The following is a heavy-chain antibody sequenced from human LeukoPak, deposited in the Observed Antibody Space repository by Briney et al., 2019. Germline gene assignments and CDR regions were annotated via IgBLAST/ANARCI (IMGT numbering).Heavy chain of an antibody. CDR3: AKGAVRITMIVVVINHTYYFDY. J-gene: IGHJ4*02. CDR2: IWYDGSNK. V-gene: IGHV3-33*06. CDR1: GFTFSSYG. D-gene: IGHD3-22*01. Sequence: PGGSLRLSCAASGFTFSSYGMHWVRQAPGKGLEWVAVIWYDGSNKYYADSVKGRFTISRDNSKNTLYLQMNSLRAKDTAVYYCAKGAVRITMIVVVINHTYYFDYWGQGTLVTVSS.